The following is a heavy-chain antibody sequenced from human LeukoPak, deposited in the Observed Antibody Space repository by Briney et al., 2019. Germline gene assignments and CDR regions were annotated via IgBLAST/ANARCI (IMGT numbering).Heavy chain of an antibody. CDR2: ISSSSSYI. CDR1: GFTFSSYS. V-gene: IGHV3-21*01. D-gene: IGHD2-15*01. CDR3: ARLGYCSGGSCYSPDY. Sequence: GGSLRLSCAASGFTFSSYSMNWVRQAPGKGLEWVSSISSSSSYIYYADSVKGRFTISRDNAKNSLYLQMNSLRAEDTAVYYCARLGYCSGGSCYSPDYWGQGTLVTVSS. J-gene: IGHJ4*02.